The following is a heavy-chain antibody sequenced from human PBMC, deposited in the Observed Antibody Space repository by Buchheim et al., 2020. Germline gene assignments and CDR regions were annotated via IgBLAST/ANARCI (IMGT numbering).Heavy chain of an antibody. CDR2: IYYSGSP. Sequence: QVQLQESGPGLVKPSETLSLTCTVSGGSISGYYWSWIRQSPGKGLEWIGYIYYSGSPNYNPSLKSRVSISVDTSKNQFSLKLSSVTAADTAVYYCARDRIPYYMDVWGKGTT. J-gene: IGHJ6*03. V-gene: IGHV4-59*01. CDR3: ARDRIPYYMDV. CDR1: GGSISGYY. D-gene: IGHD2-21*01.